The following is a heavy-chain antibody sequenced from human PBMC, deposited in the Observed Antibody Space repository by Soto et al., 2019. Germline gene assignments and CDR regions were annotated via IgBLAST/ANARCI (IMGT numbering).Heavy chain of an antibody. CDR2: ISYDGSNK. D-gene: IGHD6-13*01. V-gene: IGHV3-30-3*01. J-gene: IGHJ4*02. CDR3: AREPGYSSRRAPPEY. Sequence: PGGSLRLSCAASGFTFSSYAMHCVRQAPGKGLEWVAVISYDGSNKYYADSVKCRFTISRDNSKNTLYLQMHSLRAEDTAVYDCAREPGYSSRRAPPEYSGQGTMVTVSS. CDR1: GFTFSSYA.